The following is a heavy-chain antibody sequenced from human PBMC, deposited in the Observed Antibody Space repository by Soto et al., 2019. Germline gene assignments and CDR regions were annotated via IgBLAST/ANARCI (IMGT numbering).Heavy chain of an antibody. V-gene: IGHV4-39*01. J-gene: IGHJ5*02. D-gene: IGHD5-12*01. CDR3: ARPEGGYGSGYSWFDP. Sequence: LSLTCSVSGRSISEINSYWGWIRQTPGEGLEWIGTIHHTGSTYYNPSLKSRVIISLDTSKNQFSLKLSSVTAADTALYYCARPEGGYGSGYSWFDPWGQGTRVTVSS. CDR2: IHHTGST. CDR1: GRSISEINSY.